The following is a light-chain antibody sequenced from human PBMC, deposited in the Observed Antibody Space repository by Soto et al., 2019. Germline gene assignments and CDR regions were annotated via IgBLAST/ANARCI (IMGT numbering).Light chain of an antibody. J-gene: IGLJ1*01. Sequence: QSALTQPASVSGSPGQSITISCTGTSSDVGGYNYVSWYQQHPGKAPKLMIYEVSNRPSGVSNRLSGSKSGNTASLTISGLQAEDEDDYYCSSYTSSSTLVFGTGTKVTVL. CDR1: SSDVGGYNY. CDR3: SSYTSSSTLV. CDR2: EVS. V-gene: IGLV2-14*01.